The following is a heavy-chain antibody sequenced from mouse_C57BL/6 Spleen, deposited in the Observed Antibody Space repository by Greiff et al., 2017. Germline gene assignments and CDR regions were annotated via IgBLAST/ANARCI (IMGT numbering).Heavy chain of an antibody. CDR1: GYAFTSSW. Sequence: QVQLQQSGPELVKPGASVKISCKASGYAFTSSWMNWVKQRPGQGLEWIGRIYPGDGDTNYNGKFKGKATLTADKSSSTAYMQLSSLTSEDSAVYYCAADTTRAKDYWGQGTSVTVSS. J-gene: IGHJ4*01. D-gene: IGHD1-1*01. V-gene: IGHV1-82*01. CDR2: IYPGDGDT. CDR3: AADTTRAKDY.